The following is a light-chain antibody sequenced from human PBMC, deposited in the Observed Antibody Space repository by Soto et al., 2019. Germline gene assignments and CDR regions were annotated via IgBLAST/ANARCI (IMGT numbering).Light chain of an antibody. CDR3: QHGHSFPLT. CDR2: TAS. CDR1: QGINIA. Sequence: DIQMTQSPSSVSASVGDRVTITCRASQGINIALAWFQQKPGEAPRLLIYTASTLHRGVPSRFSGSGSGTDFTLTITSLQTEDFATYDCQHGHSFPLTFGGGTKVEIK. V-gene: IGKV1-12*01. J-gene: IGKJ4*01.